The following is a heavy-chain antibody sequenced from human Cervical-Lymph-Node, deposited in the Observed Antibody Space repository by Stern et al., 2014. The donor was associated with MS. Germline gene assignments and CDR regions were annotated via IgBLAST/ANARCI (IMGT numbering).Heavy chain of an antibody. Sequence: EVQLVESGGALVQPGGSLRLSCVGSGFTFRNYAMSWVRQAPGTGLEWVSYISGSGGSTYYANSVKGRFTISRDNSKNTLFLQMNSLRDEDTAVYYCAQDRLVGSGRDDYWGQGSLVTVSS. CDR3: AQDRLVGSGRDDY. CDR1: GFTFRNYA. V-gene: IGHV3-23*04. CDR2: ISGSGGST. J-gene: IGHJ4*02. D-gene: IGHD3-10*01.